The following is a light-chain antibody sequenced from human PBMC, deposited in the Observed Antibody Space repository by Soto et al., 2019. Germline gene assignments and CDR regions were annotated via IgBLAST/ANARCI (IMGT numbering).Light chain of an antibody. CDR1: SSDVGGYNY. J-gene: IGLJ1*01. CDR2: DVS. V-gene: IGLV2-14*01. CDR3: SSYSSSSTLLYV. Sequence: QSALTQPASVSGSPGQSITISCTGTSSDVGGYNYVCWYQQHPCKAPKLMIYDVSNRPSGVSTRFSGSKSGNTAALTISGRQAEDEADYYCSSYSSSSTLLYVFGTGTQLTVL.